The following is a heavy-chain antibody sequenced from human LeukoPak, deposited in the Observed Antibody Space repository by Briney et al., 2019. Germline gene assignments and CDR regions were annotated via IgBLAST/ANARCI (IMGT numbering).Heavy chain of an antibody. Sequence: GGSLRLSCAASGFTFSSYWMSWVRQAPGKGLEWVANIKQDGSEKYYVDSVKGRFTISRDNAKNSLYLQMNSLRAEDTAVYYCARDLTIFGVVINAFDIWGQGTMVTVSS. CDR1: GFTFSSYW. D-gene: IGHD3-3*01. CDR3: ARDLTIFGVVINAFDI. V-gene: IGHV3-7*01. J-gene: IGHJ3*02. CDR2: IKQDGSEK.